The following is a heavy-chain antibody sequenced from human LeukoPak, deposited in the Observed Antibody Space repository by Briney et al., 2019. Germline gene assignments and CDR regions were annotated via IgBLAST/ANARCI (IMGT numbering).Heavy chain of an antibody. CDR1: GGSISRYY. CDR2: IYTSGST. J-gene: IGHJ4*02. V-gene: IGHV4-4*09. Sequence: SETLSLTCTVSGGSISRYYWSWIRQPPGKGLEWIGYIYTSGSTNYNPSLKSRVTISVDTSKNQFSLKLSSVTAADTAVYYCARNMQLANGIDYWGQGTLVTVSS. D-gene: IGHD6-6*01. CDR3: ARNMQLANGIDY.